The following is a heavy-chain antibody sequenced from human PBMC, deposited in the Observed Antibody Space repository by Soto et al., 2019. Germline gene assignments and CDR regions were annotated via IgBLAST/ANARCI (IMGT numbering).Heavy chain of an antibody. CDR3: ARAGYYDILTGTFDY. CDR2: INHSGST. J-gene: IGHJ4*02. CDR1: GGSFSGYY. D-gene: IGHD3-9*01. V-gene: IGHV4-34*01. Sequence: SETLSLTCAVYGGSFSGYYWSRIRQPPGKGLEWIGEINHSGSTNYNPSLKSRVTISVDTSKNQFSLKLSSVTAADTAVYYCARAGYYDILTGTFDYWGQGTLVTVSS.